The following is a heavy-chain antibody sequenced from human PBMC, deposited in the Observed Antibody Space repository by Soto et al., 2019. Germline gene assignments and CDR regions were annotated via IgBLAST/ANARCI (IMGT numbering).Heavy chain of an antibody. Sequence: ETLSLSCAVYVGSFSGYYWSWIREPPGKGLEWIADINHSGSTNYNPSLKSRVTISVDTSKNQFSLKLSSVTAADTAVYYCARVPSYGSGSYVSYWGQGTLVTVSS. V-gene: IGHV4-34*01. D-gene: IGHD3-10*01. CDR2: INHSGST. J-gene: IGHJ4*02. CDR3: ARVPSYGSGSYVSY. CDR1: VGSFSGYY.